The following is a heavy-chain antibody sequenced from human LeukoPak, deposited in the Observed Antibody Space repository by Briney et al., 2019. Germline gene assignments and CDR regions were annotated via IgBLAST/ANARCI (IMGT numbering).Heavy chain of an antibody. CDR1: GYTFTSYA. J-gene: IGHJ5*02. CDR3: ARGLDYGGDH. V-gene: IGHV1-3*01. CDR2: INPGNGNT. D-gene: IGHD4-23*01. Sequence: ASLKVSCKASGYTFTSYAVHWVRLAPGQRLEWMGWINPGNGNTKYSQNFQGRVTITRDTSVSTAYMELSSLRSEDTAVYYCARGLDYGGDHWGQGTLVTVSS.